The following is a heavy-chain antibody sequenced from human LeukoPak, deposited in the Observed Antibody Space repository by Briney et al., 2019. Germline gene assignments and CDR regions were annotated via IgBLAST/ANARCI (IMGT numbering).Heavy chain of an antibody. D-gene: IGHD3-3*01. CDR1: GFTFSSYS. V-gene: IGHV3-21*01. Sequence: GGSLRLSCAASGFTFSSYSMNWVRQAPGKGQEWVSSISSSSSYIYYADSVKGRFTISRDNAKNSLYLQMNSLRAEDTAVYYCARDQKTYYDFWSGYSDAFDIWGQGTMVTVSS. CDR2: ISSSSSYI. J-gene: IGHJ3*02. CDR3: ARDQKTYYDFWSGYSDAFDI.